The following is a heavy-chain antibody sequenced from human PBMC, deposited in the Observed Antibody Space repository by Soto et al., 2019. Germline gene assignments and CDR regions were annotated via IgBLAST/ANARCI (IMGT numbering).Heavy chain of an antibody. CDR1: GFTFSGSA. V-gene: IGHV3-73*01. Sequence: GGSLRLSCAASGFTFSGSAMHWVRQASGKGLEWVGRIRSKANSYATAYAASVKGGFTISRDDSKNTAYLQMNSLKTEDTAVYYCTRQPDSQNWFDPWGQGTLVTVSS. D-gene: IGHD2-21*01. CDR3: TRQPDSQNWFDP. CDR2: IRSKANSYAT. J-gene: IGHJ5*02.